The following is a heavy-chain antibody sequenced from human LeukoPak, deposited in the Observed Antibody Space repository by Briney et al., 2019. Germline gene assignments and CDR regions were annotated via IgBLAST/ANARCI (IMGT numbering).Heavy chain of an antibody. D-gene: IGHD2-21*02. CDR3: ARGAAYCGGDCLEN. CDR2: INPNSGGT. V-gene: IGHV1-2*02. CDR1: GYTFTGYY. J-gene: IGHJ4*02. Sequence: ASVKVSCKASGYTFTGYYMHWVRQAPGQGLEWMGWINPNSGGTNYARKFQGRVTMTRDTSISTAYMELSRLRSDDTAVYYCARGAAYCGGDCLENWGQGTLVTVSS.